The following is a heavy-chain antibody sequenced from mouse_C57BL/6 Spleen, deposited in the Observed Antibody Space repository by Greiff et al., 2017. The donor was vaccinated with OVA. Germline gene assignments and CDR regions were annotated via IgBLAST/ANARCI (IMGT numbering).Heavy chain of an antibody. CDR3: ARYPTGTNAMDY. Sequence: VQLQQSGAELVMPGASVKLSCKASGYTFTSYWMHWVKQRPGQGLEWIGEIDPSDSYTNYNQKFKGKSTLTVDKSSSTAYMQLSSLTSEDSAVYYCARYPTGTNAMDYWGQGTSVTVSS. J-gene: IGHJ4*01. CDR1: GYTFTSYW. V-gene: IGHV1-69*01. D-gene: IGHD4-1*01. CDR2: IDPSDSYT.